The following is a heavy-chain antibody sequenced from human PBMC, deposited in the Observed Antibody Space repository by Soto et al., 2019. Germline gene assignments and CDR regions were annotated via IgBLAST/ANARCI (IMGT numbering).Heavy chain of an antibody. Sequence: ASVKVSCKASGYTFSSYDIHWVRQAPGQGLEWMGWINPNSGNTGYAQKFQGRVTLTRNTSMSTAYMELTGLTSDDTALFYCARGCGPMSGCDYWGQGTLVTVSS. CDR1: GYTFSSYD. CDR3: ARGCGPMSGCDY. V-gene: IGHV1-8*01. CDR2: INPNSGNT. D-gene: IGHD2-15*01. J-gene: IGHJ4*02.